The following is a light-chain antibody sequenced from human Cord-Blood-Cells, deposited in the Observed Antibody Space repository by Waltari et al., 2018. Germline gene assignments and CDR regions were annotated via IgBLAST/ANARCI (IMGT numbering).Light chain of an antibody. CDR1: SGINVGTYR. CDR2: YKSASDK. Sequence: QAVLTQPSSLSASPVASASLTCTLRSGINVGTYRIYWYQQKPGSPPQYLLRYKSASDKQQGSGVPSRFSGSKDASANAGILLISGLQSEDEADYYCMIWHSSAWVFGGGTKLTVL. J-gene: IGLJ3*02. CDR3: MIWHSSAWV. V-gene: IGLV5-45*02.